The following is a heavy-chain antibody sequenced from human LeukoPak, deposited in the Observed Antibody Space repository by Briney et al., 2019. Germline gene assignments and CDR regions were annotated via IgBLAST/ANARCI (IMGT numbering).Heavy chain of an antibody. V-gene: IGHV4-30-4*01. D-gene: IGHD2-15*01. CDR3: ARDRSSALRIFDY. Sequence: SETLSLTCTVSGGSISSGDYYWSWIRQPPGKGLEWIGYIYYSGSTYYNPSLKSRVTISVDTSKNQFSLKLSSVTAADTAVYYCARDRSSALRIFDYWGQGTLVTVSS. CDR2: IYYSGST. CDR1: GGSISSGDYY. J-gene: IGHJ4*02.